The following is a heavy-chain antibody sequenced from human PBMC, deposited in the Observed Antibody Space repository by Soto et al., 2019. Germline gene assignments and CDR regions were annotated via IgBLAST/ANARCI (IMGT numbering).Heavy chain of an antibody. Sequence: PSETLSLTCTFPGGSISSGDYYLTWIRQPPGKGLEWIGYIYYSGSTYYNPSLKSRVTISVDTSKNQFSLKLSSVTAADTAVYYCASVSYFNAFDYWGQGTLVTVSS. CDR1: GGSISSGDYY. D-gene: IGHD3-9*01. CDR2: IYYSGST. CDR3: ASVSYFNAFDY. V-gene: IGHV4-30-4*01. J-gene: IGHJ4*02.